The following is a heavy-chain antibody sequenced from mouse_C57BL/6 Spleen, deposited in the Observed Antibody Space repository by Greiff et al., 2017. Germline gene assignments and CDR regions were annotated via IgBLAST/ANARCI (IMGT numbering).Heavy chain of an antibody. Sequence: QVQLQQPGAELVMPGASVKLSCKASGYPFTGYWMHWVKQRPGQGLEWIGAIDPSDSYTNYNQQFKGKSTLTVDKSSSTAYMQLSSLTSEDAAVYYCARYFDYDEGWFAYWGQGTLGTVTA. CDR1: GYPFTGYW. J-gene: IGHJ3*01. D-gene: IGHD2-4*01. CDR3: ARYFDYDEGWFAY. CDR2: IDPSDSYT. V-gene: IGHV1-69*01.